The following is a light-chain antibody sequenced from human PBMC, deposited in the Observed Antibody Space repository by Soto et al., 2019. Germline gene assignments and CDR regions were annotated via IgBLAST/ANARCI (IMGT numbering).Light chain of an antibody. Sequence: IVMTQYPATLSVSPGERATLSCRASQSVGTNLAWYQQRPGQAPKLLIYGASTRATGIPARFSGSGSGTHFTLTISSLQSEDFAAYYCQQDLRPPLTFGPGTKVDIK. CDR3: QQDLRPPLT. CDR1: QSVGTN. J-gene: IGKJ3*01. CDR2: GAS. V-gene: IGKV3-15*01.